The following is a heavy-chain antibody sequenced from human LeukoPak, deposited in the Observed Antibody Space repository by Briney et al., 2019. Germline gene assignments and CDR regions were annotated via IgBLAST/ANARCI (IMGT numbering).Heavy chain of an antibody. CDR3: ARAQGFGEDWFDP. Sequence: GGSLRLSCAASGFTFSSYEMHWVRQAPGKGLEWVSYISSSGSTIYYADSVKGRFTISRDNAKNTLYLQMNSLRAEDTAVYYCARAQGFGEDWFDPWGQGTLVTVSS. D-gene: IGHD3-10*01. V-gene: IGHV3-48*03. CDR2: ISSSGSTI. J-gene: IGHJ5*02. CDR1: GFTFSSYE.